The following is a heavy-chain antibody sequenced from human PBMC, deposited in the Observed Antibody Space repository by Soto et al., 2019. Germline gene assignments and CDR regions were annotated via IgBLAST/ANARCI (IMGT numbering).Heavy chain of an antibody. CDR2: INAGNGNT. V-gene: IGHV1-3*01. CDR1: GYTFTSYP. J-gene: IGHJ3*02. CDR3: ASNSRWSAFDI. D-gene: IGHD3-22*01. Sequence: GASVKVSCKASGYTFTSYPMHWVRQAPGQRLEWMGWINAGNGNTKYSQKFQGRVTVTRDTSASTAYMELSSLRSEDTAVYYCASNSRWSAFDIWGQGTMVTVSS.